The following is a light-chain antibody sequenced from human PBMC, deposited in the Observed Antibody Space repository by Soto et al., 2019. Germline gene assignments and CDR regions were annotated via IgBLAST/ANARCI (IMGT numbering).Light chain of an antibody. CDR2: GAS. J-gene: IGKJ1*01. Sequence: IVLTQSPGTLSLSPGERATLSCRASQSVIGNFLAWYQQRPGQAPRLLFYGASTRAAGSPDRFTGSGSGTFFPPTISRLEPDDFVFYCWQIYNSSPCTFGQGTRLEVK. CDR1: QSVIGNF. V-gene: IGKV3-20*01. CDR3: QIYNSSPCT.